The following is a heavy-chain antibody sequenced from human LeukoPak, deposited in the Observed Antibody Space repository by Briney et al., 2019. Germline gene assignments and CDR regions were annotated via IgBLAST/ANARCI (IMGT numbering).Heavy chain of an antibody. CDR2: ISSNGGST. J-gene: IGHJ4*02. V-gene: IGHV3-64*01. D-gene: IGHD5-12*01. CDR1: GFTFSSYA. Sequence: GGSLRLSCAASGFTFSSYAMHWVRQAPGKGLEYVSAISSNGGSTYYANSVKGRFTISRDNSKNTLYLQMGSLRAEDMAVYYCARERANSGYDPAGDFWGQGTLVTVSS. CDR3: ARERANSGYDPAGDF.